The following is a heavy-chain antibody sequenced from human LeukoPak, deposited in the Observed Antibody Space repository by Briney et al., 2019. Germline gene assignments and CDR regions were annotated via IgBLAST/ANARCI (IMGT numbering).Heavy chain of an antibody. Sequence: GGSLRLSCAASGFTFSTYWMSWVRQAPGKGLEWVANIKQYGSETYYVDSVRGRFTISRDDAKSSLFLQMNSLRAEDTAVYNCAKTGGTSGWQRGLGYWGQGTLVTVSS. CDR3: AKTGGTSGWQRGLGY. J-gene: IGHJ4*02. CDR2: IKQYGSET. V-gene: IGHV3-7*05. D-gene: IGHD6-19*01. CDR1: GFTFSTYW.